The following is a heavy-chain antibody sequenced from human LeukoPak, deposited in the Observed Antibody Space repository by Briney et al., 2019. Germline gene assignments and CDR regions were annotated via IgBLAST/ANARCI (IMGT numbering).Heavy chain of an antibody. J-gene: IGHJ4*02. V-gene: IGHV3-11*01. CDR1: GFTFSDYY. CDR2: ISSSGSTI. D-gene: IGHD3-10*01. CDR3: ARVLGLTLWFGELSAYYFDY. Sequence: GGSLRLSCAASGFTFSDYYMSWIRQAPGKGLEWVSYISSSGSTIYYADSVKGRFTISRDNAKNSLYLQMNSLRAEDTAVYYCARVLGLTLWFGELSAYYFDYWGQGTLVTASS.